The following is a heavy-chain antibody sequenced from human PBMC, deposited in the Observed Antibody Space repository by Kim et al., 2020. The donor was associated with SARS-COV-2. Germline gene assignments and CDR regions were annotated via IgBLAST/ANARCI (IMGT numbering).Heavy chain of an antibody. V-gene: IGHV3-30*18. J-gene: IGHJ6*02. CDR3: AKDGGGYSYGFSYYYYGMDV. CDR1: GFTFSTYG. D-gene: IGHD5-18*01. CDR2: ISYDGTNK. Sequence: GGSLRLSCAASGFTFSTYGMHWVRQAPGKGLEWVAVISYDGTNKYYADSVKGRFTISRDDSKNTLHLQMNSLRAEDTAVYFCAKDGGGYSYGFSYYYYGMDVWGQGTTVTVSS.